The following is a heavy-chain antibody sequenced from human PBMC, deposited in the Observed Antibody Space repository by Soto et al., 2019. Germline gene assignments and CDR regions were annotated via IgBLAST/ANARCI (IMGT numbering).Heavy chain of an antibody. D-gene: IGHD3-22*01. CDR2: IIPIFGTA. CDR1: GGTFSTYT. V-gene: IGHV1-69*01. CDR3: ARSQDSSGYWNNCFDP. Sequence: QVQLVQSGAEVKKPGSSVKVSCKASGGTFSTYTITWVRQTPGQGLEWMGGIIPIFGTANYPQKFQGRVTITADESTSTAYMEMSSLRSEDTALYYCARSQDSSGYWNNCFDPWGQGTLVTVSS. J-gene: IGHJ5*02.